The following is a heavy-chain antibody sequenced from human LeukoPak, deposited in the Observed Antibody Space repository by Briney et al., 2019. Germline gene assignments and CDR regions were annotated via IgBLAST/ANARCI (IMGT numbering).Heavy chain of an antibody. CDR1: GGSISSSSYY. V-gene: IGHV4-39*07. D-gene: IGHD6-19*01. Sequence: SETLSLTCTVSGGSISSSSYYWGWIRQPPGKGLEWIGSIYYSGSTYYNPSLKSRVTISVDTSKNQFSLKLSSVTAADTAVYYCARDRGYSSFDYWGQGTLVTVSS. J-gene: IGHJ4*02. CDR3: ARDRGYSSFDY. CDR2: IYYSGST.